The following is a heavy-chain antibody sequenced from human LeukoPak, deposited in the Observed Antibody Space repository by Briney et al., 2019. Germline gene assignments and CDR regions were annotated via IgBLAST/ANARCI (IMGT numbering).Heavy chain of an antibody. J-gene: IGHJ4*02. Sequence: GGSLRLSCAASGFTFSDYYMNWIRQAPGKGLEWVSYISNSGSKIFYADSVKGRFTISRDNAKNSLYLQMNSLRAEDTAVYNCARGFDYWGQGTLVTVS. V-gene: IGHV3-11*01. CDR1: GFTFSDYY. CDR2: ISNSGSKI. CDR3: ARGFDY.